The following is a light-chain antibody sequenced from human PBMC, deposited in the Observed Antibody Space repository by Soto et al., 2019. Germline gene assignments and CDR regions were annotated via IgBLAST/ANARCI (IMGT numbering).Light chain of an antibody. Sequence: ERVMSHSRATLHVSQGERATVSCRASQSVSGRLAWYQQKPGQAPRLLIFDASTRAPGIPDRFSGSGSGRDFTLTISGLEPEDFAVYYCQQYGSSPRISFGQGTRLEIK. J-gene: IGKJ5*01. CDR2: DAS. CDR3: QQYGSSPRIS. V-gene: IGKV3-20*01. CDR1: QSVSGR.